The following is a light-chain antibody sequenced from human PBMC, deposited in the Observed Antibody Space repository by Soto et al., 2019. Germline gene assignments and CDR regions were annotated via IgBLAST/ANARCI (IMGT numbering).Light chain of an antibody. Sequence: EIVLTQSPGTLSLSPGERATLSCRASQSVSSSYLAWYQQKPGQAPRLLIYGASSRATGIPDRLSGSGSGTDFTLTIRRLEPEDFAVYYCQQYGISVWTFGQGTKVEIK. J-gene: IGKJ1*01. V-gene: IGKV3-20*01. CDR2: GAS. CDR1: QSVSSSY. CDR3: QQYGISVWT.